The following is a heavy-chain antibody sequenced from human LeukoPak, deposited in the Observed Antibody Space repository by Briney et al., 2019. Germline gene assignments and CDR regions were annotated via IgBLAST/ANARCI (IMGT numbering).Heavy chain of an antibody. J-gene: IGHJ4*02. V-gene: IGHV3-7*04. Sequence: GGSLRLSCAASGFTFSNYWMNWVRQAPGKGLEGVANIKEDGSEKYHVGSVKGRFIISRDNPKNSLYLQMNSLRAEDTAVYYCARDSQHLNFDYWGQGTLVTVSS. CDR3: ARDSQHLNFDY. CDR1: GFTFSNYW. CDR2: IKEDGSEK. D-gene: IGHD3-3*02.